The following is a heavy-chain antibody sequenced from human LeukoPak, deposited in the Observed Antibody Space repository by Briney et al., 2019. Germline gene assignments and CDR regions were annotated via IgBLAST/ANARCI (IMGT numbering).Heavy chain of an antibody. J-gene: IGHJ4*02. V-gene: IGHV4-59*08. CDR2: IYSSGST. CDR3: ARSSGWYFHY. Sequence: PETLSLTCTDSDGSISNYYWSWIRQPPGKGLEWIGYIYSSGSTSYNSSLKSRVTISIATSKNQFSLQLSSVTAADTAVYYCARSSGWYFHYWGQGALVTVSS. CDR1: DGSISNYY. D-gene: IGHD6-19*01.